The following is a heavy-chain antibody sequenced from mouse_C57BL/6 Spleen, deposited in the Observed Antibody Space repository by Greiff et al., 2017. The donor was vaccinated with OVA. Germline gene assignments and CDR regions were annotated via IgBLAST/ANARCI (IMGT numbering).Heavy chain of an antibody. CDR2: IDPCDSYT. CDR3: ARNPPVVSSDFDY. V-gene: IGHV1-69*01. Sequence: QVQLQQPGAELVMPGASVKLSCKASGYTFTSYWMHWVKQRPGKGLEWIGEIDPCDSYTNYNQKFKGKSTLTVDKSSNNAYMQLSSLTSEDSAVYYCARNPPVVSSDFDYWGQGTTLTVSS. D-gene: IGHD2-5*01. CDR1: GYTFTSYW. J-gene: IGHJ2*01.